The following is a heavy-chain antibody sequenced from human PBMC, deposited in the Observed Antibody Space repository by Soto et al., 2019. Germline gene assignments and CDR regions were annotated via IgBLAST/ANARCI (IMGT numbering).Heavy chain of an antibody. CDR1: GYTFTRYG. J-gene: IGHJ6*02. CDR3: AMVDVYVTPSPQDV. CDR2: INTYNGNT. D-gene: IGHD3-16*01. V-gene: IGHV1-18*01. Sequence: QVQLVQSGAGVKKPGAAVKVSCKASGYTFTRYGIGWARQAPGQGLEWMGWINTYNGNTNYAQNVQGRVTLTTDTSTSTAYMELRSLRSNDTAIYYCAMVDVYVTPSPQDVWGQGTTVIVSS.